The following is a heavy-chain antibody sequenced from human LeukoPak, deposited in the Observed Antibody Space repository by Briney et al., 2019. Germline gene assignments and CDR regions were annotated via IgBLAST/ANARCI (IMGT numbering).Heavy chain of an antibody. CDR2: IYYSGTT. Sequence: SETLSLTCIVSGASIRRSGYYWTWIRQHPGEGLEWIRSIYYSGTTSYNPSLESRLTMSVVTSNQFSLKLTSVTAADTAVYYCARERMDYSNSGNFYDYFDYWGQGALVTVSS. V-gene: IGHV4-31*03. D-gene: IGHD3-10*01. CDR3: ARERMDYSNSGNFYDYFDY. CDR1: GASIRRSGYY. J-gene: IGHJ4*02.